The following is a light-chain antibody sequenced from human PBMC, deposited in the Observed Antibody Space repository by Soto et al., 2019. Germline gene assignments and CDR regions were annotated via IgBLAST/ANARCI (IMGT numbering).Light chain of an antibody. CDR2: EVS. CDR1: SSDVGGYNY. V-gene: IGLV2-8*01. J-gene: IGLJ1*01. CDR3: SSYADSNTFYV. Sequence: QSALTQPPSASGSPGQSVTISCTGTSSDVGGYNYVSWYQQHPGKAPKLMIYEVSKRPSGVPDRFSGSKSGNTASLTVSGLQAEDETDYYCSSYADSNTFYVFGAWTNVTVL.